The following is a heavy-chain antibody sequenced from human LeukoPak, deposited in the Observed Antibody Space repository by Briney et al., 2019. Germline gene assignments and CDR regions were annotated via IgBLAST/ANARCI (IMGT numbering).Heavy chain of an antibody. CDR3: ARDQENGDYDLGTIDY. J-gene: IGHJ4*02. CDR1: GFRFSNFV. D-gene: IGHD4-17*01. V-gene: IGHV3-30-3*01. Sequence: PGGSLRLSCAASGFRFSNFVIHWVRQSPGKELEWVSVISSDGGSKYYADSVRGRFTISRDNPKNTLYLQMNTLRAEDTAVYYCARDQENGDYDLGTIDYWGQGTLVTVSS. CDR2: ISSDGGSK.